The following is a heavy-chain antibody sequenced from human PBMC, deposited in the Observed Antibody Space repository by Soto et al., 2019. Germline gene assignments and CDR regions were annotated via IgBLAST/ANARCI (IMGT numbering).Heavy chain of an antibody. CDR3: AIVRGGYCSGGSCASPYFDY. Sequence: SVKVSCKASGGTFSSYTISWVRQAPGQGLEWMGRIIPILGIANYAQKFQGRVTITADKSTSTAYMELSSLRSEDTAVYYCAIVRGGYCSGGSCASPYFDYWGKRTLVTVSS. CDR1: GGTFSSYT. D-gene: IGHD2-15*01. V-gene: IGHV1-69*02. CDR2: IIPILGIA. J-gene: IGHJ4*02.